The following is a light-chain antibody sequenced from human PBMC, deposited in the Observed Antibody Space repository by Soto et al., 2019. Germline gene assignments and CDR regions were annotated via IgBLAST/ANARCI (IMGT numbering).Light chain of an antibody. V-gene: IGLV2-23*01. Sequence: QSALTQPASVSGSPGQSITISCTGTRSDVGSYNLVSWYQQNPGKAPKLMIYEATKRPSGVSDRFSGSKSGITASLTISGLQAEDEADYYCCSYAGSSTLIFGGGTQLTVL. CDR3: CSYAGSSTLI. CDR1: RSDVGSYNL. CDR2: EAT. J-gene: IGLJ2*01.